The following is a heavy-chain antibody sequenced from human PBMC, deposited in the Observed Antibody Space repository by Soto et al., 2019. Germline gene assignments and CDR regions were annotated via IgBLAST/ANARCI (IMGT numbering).Heavy chain of an antibody. CDR3: ACITLVRGFIITRTYRWFDP. Sequence: PSETLSLTCTVSSGSISSGGYYWSWIRQHPGKGLEWIGYIYYSGSTYYNPSLKNRVTISVDTSKNQFTLKLSSVTAADTAVYYCACITLVRGFIITRTYRWFDPWGQGTLVTVS. V-gene: IGHV4-31*03. CDR1: SGSISSGGYY. D-gene: IGHD3-10*01. J-gene: IGHJ5*02. CDR2: IYYSGST.